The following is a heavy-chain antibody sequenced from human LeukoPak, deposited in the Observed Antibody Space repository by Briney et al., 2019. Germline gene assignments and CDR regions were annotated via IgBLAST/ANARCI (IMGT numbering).Heavy chain of an antibody. D-gene: IGHD3-10*01. J-gene: IGHJ6*02. CDR3: ARGSGTITMVRGVFYGMDV. Sequence: SVKVSCKASGGTFSSYAISWVRQAPGQGLEWMGGIIPIFGTPNYAQKFRGRVTITADESTSTAYMGLSSLRSEDTAVYYCARGSGTITMVRGVFYGMDVWGQGTTVTVSS. V-gene: IGHV1-69*13. CDR2: IIPIFGTP. CDR1: GGTFSSYA.